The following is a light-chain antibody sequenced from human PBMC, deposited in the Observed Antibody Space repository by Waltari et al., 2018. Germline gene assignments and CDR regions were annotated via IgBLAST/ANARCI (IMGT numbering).Light chain of an antibody. J-gene: IGKJ5*01. CDR1: QGVSNW. V-gene: IGKV1-12*01. Sequence: DIQMPQSTSSWPAPAGDTFSITCRASQGVSNWLAWYQQKPGKAPKLLIYAASSLQSGVPSRFSGSGSGTDFTLTISSLQPEDFATYYCQQANSFPITFGQGTRLEIK. CDR2: AAS. CDR3: QQANSFPIT.